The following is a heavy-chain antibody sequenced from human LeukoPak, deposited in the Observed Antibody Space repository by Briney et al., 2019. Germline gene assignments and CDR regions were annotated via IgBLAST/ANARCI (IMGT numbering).Heavy chain of an antibody. V-gene: IGHV3-66*01. Sequence: GGSLRLSCAASGFTVSSNYMSWVRQAPGKGLEWVSVIYSGGSTYYADSVKGRFTISRDNSKNTLYLQMNSLRAEDTAVYYCARDLYYDSSGYYWSADYGMDVWSQGTTVTVSS. CDR3: ARDLYYDSSGYYWSADYGMDV. D-gene: IGHD3-22*01. CDR2: IYSGGST. CDR1: GFTVSSNY. J-gene: IGHJ6*02.